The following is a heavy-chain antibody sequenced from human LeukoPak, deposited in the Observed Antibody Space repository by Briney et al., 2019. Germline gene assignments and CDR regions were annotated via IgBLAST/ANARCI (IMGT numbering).Heavy chain of an antibody. D-gene: IGHD3-22*01. CDR3: ARAVKYYYDSSGYDFDY. Sequence: ASVTVSCKASGYTFTSYDINWVRQATGQGLEWMGWMNPNSGNTGYAQKFQGRVTMTRNTSISTAYMELRSLRSDDTAVYYCARAVKYYYDSSGYDFDYWGQGTLVTVSS. J-gene: IGHJ4*02. CDR1: GYTFTSYD. CDR2: MNPNSGNT. V-gene: IGHV1-8*01.